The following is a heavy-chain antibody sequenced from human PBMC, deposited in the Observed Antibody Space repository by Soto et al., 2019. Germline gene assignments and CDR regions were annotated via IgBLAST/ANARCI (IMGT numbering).Heavy chain of an antibody. D-gene: IGHD6-13*01. CDR2: INPNSGGT. CDR1: GYTFTGYY. V-gene: IGHV1-2*04. CDR3: ARGTYSSSPNQYYYYYDMDV. Sequence: ASVKVSCKASGYTFTGYYMHWVRQAPGQGLEWMGWINPNSGGTNYAQKFQGWVTMTRDTSISTAYMELSRLRSDDTAVYYCARGTYSSSPNQYYYYYDMDVWGKGTTVTVSS. J-gene: IGHJ6*03.